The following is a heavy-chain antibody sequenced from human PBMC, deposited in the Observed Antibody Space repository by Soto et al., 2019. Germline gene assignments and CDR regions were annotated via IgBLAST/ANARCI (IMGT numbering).Heavy chain of an antibody. CDR2: IYPGDSDT. J-gene: IGHJ4*02. D-gene: IGHD3-10*01. Sequence: GESLKISCKCSGYSFTRYWIGWVRQMPGKGLEWKGIIYPGDSDTRDSPSFQVQVTISAEKSISTAYLQWSSLKAPDTAMYYCARPYYVSGSYQYYFDYWGQGTLVTVSS. V-gene: IGHV5-51*01. CDR3: ARPYYVSGSYQYYFDY. CDR1: GYSFTRYW.